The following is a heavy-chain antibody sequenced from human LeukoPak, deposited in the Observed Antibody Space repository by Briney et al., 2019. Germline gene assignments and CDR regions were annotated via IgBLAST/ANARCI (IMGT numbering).Heavy chain of an antibody. J-gene: IGHJ4*02. V-gene: IGHV3-74*01. D-gene: IGHD3-10*01. Sequence: GGSLRLSCAASGFTFSSYSMNWVRQAPGKGLEWVSRINSDGRNINYADSVKGRFTISRDNAKNTLYLQMNSLRVEDTAVYYCTRGPPDGSGNYYPGDFWGQGTLVTVSS. CDR3: TRGPPDGSGNYYPGDF. CDR1: GFTFSSYS. CDR2: INSDGRNI.